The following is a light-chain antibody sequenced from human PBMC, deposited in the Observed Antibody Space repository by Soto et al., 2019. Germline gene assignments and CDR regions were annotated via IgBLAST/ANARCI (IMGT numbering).Light chain of an antibody. CDR3: QSYDSSLGGSWV. V-gene: IGLV1-40*01. CDR2: ANK. CDR1: TANIGAGYD. Sequence: QPVLTQPPSVSGAPGQWVTISCTGSTANIGAGYDVHWYQQLPETAPKLLIFANKHRPSGVPDRFSGSKSGTSASLAITGLQAEDEANYFCQSYDSSLGGSWVFGGGTKLTVL. J-gene: IGLJ3*02.